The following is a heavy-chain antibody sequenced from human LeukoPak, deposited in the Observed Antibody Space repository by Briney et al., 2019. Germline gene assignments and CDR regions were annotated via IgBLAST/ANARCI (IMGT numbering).Heavy chain of an antibody. D-gene: IGHD3-22*01. CDR2: ISSSSSYI. Sequence: PGGSLRLSCAASGFTFSSYSMNWVRQAPGKGLEWVSSISSSSSYIYYADSVKGRFTISRDNAKNSLYLQMNSLRAEDTAVYYCASDLENHRSYYYDSSGYPRIGYWGQGTLVTVSS. V-gene: IGHV3-21*01. CDR3: ASDLENHRSYYYDSSGYPRIGY. J-gene: IGHJ4*02. CDR1: GFTFSSYS.